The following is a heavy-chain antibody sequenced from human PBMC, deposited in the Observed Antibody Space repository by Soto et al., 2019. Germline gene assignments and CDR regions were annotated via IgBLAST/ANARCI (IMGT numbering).Heavy chain of an antibody. V-gene: IGHV3-21*01. CDR1: GFTFSSYS. Sequence: GESLKISCAASGFTFSSYSMNWVRQAPGKGLEWVSSISSSSSYIYYADSVKGRFTISRDNAKNSLYLQMNSLRAEDTAVYYCARPPIAARPFDYWGQGTLVTVSS. CDR2: ISSSSSYI. D-gene: IGHD6-6*01. J-gene: IGHJ4*02. CDR3: ARPPIAARPFDY.